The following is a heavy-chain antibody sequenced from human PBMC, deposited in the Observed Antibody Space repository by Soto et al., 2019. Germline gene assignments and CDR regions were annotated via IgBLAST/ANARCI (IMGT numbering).Heavy chain of an antibody. CDR3: AGGYYYASSGYYDY. Sequence: QVQLVQSGAEVKKPGSSVKVSCKASGGTFSSYTISWVRQAPGQGLEWMGRIIPMLGIANYAQKFQDRVTITAEKSTSTVYMELSSLRSEDPAVYYCAGGYYYASSGYYDYWGQGTLVTVSS. V-gene: IGHV1-69*02. CDR2: IIPMLGIA. J-gene: IGHJ4*02. D-gene: IGHD3-22*01. CDR1: GGTFSSYT.